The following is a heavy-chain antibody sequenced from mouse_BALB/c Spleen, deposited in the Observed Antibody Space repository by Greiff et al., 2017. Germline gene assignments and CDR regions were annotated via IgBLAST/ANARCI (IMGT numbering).Heavy chain of an antibody. CDR1: GFTFSSYA. J-gene: IGHJ3*01. CDR2: ISSGGSYT. D-gene: IGHD1-1*01. CDR3: ARDYYGSSNGRFAY. Sequence: DVQLVESGGGLVKPGGSLKLSCAASGFTFSSYAMSWVRQSPEKRLEWVAEISSGGSYTYYPDTVTGRFTISRDNAKNTLYLEMSSLRSEDTAMYYCARDYYGSSNGRFAYWGQGTLVTVSA. V-gene: IGHV5-9-4*01.